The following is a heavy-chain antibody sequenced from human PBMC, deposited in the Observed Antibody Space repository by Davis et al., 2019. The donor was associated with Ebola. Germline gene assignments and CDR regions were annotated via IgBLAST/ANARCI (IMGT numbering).Heavy chain of an antibody. Sequence: GGSLRLSCAASGFTFSSYWMSWVRQAPGKGLEWVGNIKEDGSEKYYVDSVQGRFTISRDNAKNSLYLQMNSLRAEDTAVYYCAKDEYYYDSSGYSRNPIDYWGQGTLVTVSS. CDR1: GFTFSSYW. CDR2: IKEDGSEK. CDR3: AKDEYYYDSSGYSRNPIDY. D-gene: IGHD3-22*01. V-gene: IGHV3-7*03. J-gene: IGHJ4*02.